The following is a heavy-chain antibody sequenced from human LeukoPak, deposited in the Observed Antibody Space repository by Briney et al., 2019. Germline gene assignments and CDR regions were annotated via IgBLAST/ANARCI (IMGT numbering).Heavy chain of an antibody. D-gene: IGHD3-22*01. V-gene: IGHV3-23*01. CDR2: ISGSGGST. Sequence: GGSLRLSCAASGFTFSSYAMSWVRQAPGKGLEWVSAISGSGGSTYYADSVKGRFTISRDNSKNTLYLQMNSLRAEDTAVYYCAKDVNYYDSSGCAGFDYWGQGTLVTVSS. J-gene: IGHJ4*02. CDR3: AKDVNYYDSSGCAGFDY. CDR1: GFTFSSYA.